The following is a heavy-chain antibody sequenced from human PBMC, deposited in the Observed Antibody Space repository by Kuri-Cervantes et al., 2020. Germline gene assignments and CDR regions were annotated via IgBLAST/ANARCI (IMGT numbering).Heavy chain of an antibody. J-gene: IGHJ4*02. CDR1: GFTFSSYW. Sequence: GGSLRLSCAASGFTFSSYWVNWVRQAPGKGLEWVANIKQDGTEKYYVDSVKGRFTISRDNAKNSLYLQMNSLRAEDTAVYYCAREEAALFDYWGQGTLVTVSS. CDR2: IKQDGTEK. CDR3: AREEAALFDY. V-gene: IGHV3-7*03.